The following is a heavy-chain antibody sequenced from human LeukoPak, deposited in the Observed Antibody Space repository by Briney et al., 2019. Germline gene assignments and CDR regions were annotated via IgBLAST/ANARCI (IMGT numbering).Heavy chain of an antibody. V-gene: IGHV3-11*05. CDR3: ARDRGDSYDSSGFSDH. CDR2: IRGRSGRSGYT. CDR1: GFNFRDYY. J-gene: IGHJ4*02. D-gene: IGHD3-22*01. Sequence: GGSLRLPCAASGFNFRDYYMSWIRQAPGKGLEWVSNIRGRSGRSGYTNYAASVMGRFTISRDNAKNSLYLQMNSLSAEDTAVYYCARDRGDSYDSSGFSDHWGQGTLVTVSS.